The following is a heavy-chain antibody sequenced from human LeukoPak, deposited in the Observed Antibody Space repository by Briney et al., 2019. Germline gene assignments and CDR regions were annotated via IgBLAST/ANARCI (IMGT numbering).Heavy chain of an antibody. CDR3: ATRSRDWVSAIAAAGTGAFDI. CDR1: GYTLTELS. CDR2: FDPEDGET. Sequence: GASVKVSCKVSGYTLTELSMHWVRQAPGKGLEWMGGFDPEDGETIYAQKFQGRVTMTEDTSTDTAYMELSSLRSEDTAVYYCATRSRDWVSAIAAAGTGAFDIWGQGTMVTVSS. V-gene: IGHV1-24*01. J-gene: IGHJ3*02. D-gene: IGHD6-13*01.